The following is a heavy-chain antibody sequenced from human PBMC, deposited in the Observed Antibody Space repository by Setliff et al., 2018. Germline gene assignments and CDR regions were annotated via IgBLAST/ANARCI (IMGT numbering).Heavy chain of an antibody. D-gene: IGHD2-15*01. CDR1: GFTFSSYD. CDR2: ITYDGSST. CDR3: ARVVGYCSGGSCHYYYYYMDV. J-gene: IGHJ6*03. V-gene: IGHV3-30*07. Sequence: GGSLRLSCAASGFTFSSYDMHWVRQAPGKGLEWVAVITYDGSSTSYADSVKGRFTISRDNAKNTLYLQMNSLRAEDTAVYYCARVVGYCSGGSCHYYYYYMDVWGKGTTVNVSS.